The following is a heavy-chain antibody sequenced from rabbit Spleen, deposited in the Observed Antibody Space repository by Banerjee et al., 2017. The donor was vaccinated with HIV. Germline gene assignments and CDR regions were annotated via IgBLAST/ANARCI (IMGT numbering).Heavy chain of an antibody. CDR2: IDPVFGAT. Sequence: QEQLKESGGGLVQPGGSLKLSCKASGFDLNTYGVSWVRQAPGKGLEWIAYIDPVFGATYYATWVNGRFTISRENTQNTVSLQLNSLTAADTATYFCVRDKASSSGYYGPYYFNLWGQGTLVTVS. CDR1: GFDLNTYG. J-gene: IGHJ4*01. D-gene: IGHD1-1*01. CDR3: VRDKASSSGYYGPYYFNL. V-gene: IGHV1S47*01.